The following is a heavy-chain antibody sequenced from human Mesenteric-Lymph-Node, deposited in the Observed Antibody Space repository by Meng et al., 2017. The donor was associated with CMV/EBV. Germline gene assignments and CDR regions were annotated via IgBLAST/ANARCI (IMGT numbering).Heavy chain of an antibody. CDR1: GGSHSSYQ. CDR2: IYYRESS. CDR3: ARQSVASSFDY. J-gene: IGHJ4*02. D-gene: IGHD6-19*01. V-gene: IGHV4-59*08. Sequence: LACVGSGGSHSSYQGSGSRQPPGKGRAWNGYIYYRESSANNPSHKCRVTISVDTYKNQGALKLGSETAADTAVYYCARQSVASSFDYWGQGTLVTVSS.